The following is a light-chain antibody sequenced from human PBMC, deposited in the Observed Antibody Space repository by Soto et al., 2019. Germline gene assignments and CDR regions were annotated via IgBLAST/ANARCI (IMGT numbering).Light chain of an antibody. CDR3: SSYADSSNVV. CDR2: EVT. V-gene: IGLV2-8*01. J-gene: IGLJ2*01. Sequence: QSVLTQPPSASGSPGQSVTISCTGTSSDVGGYNYVSWYQQHPGKAPKLMIYEVTKRPSGVPDRFSGSKSGSTASLTVSGLQAEDEADYYCSSYADSSNVVFGGGTKPPS. CDR1: SSDVGGYNY.